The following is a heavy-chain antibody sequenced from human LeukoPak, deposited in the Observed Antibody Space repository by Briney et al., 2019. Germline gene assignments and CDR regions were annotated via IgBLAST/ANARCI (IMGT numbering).Heavy chain of an antibody. J-gene: IGHJ5*02. CDR1: GFTFSTYT. CDR2: ISSSSSTI. CDR3: ARAGMQHWFDP. Sequence: GGSLRLSCAASGFTFSTYTMNWVRQAPGKGLEWVSHISSSSSTIYYADSVKGRFTISRDNAKNSLYLQMNSLRAEDTAVYYCARAGMQHWFDPWGQGTLVTVSS. D-gene: IGHD1-26*01. V-gene: IGHV3-48*01.